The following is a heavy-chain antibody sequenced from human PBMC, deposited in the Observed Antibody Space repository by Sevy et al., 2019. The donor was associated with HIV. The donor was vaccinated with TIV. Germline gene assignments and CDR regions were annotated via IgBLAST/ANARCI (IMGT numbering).Heavy chain of an antibody. V-gene: IGHV3-72*01. CDR2: IRNKANSYTT. CDR3: ARVMRRILWWSLDS. D-gene: IGHD2-21*01. J-gene: IGHJ4*02. Sequence: GGSLRLSCAASGFNFSDYYMDWVRQAPGKGLEWVGRIRNKANSYTTEFAASVKGRFTISRDDSKNSLYLQMHSLKTDDTAVYYCARVMRRILWWSLDSWGQGTLVTVSS. CDR1: GFNFSDYY.